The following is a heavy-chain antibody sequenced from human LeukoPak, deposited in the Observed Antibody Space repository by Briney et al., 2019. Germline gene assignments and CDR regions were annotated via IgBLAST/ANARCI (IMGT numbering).Heavy chain of an antibody. CDR3: ARHRAAAGTDY. CDR1: GGSFSGYY. CDR2: INHSGST. V-gene: IGHV4-34*01. J-gene: IGHJ4*02. Sequence: PETLSLTCAVYGGSFSGYYWSWIRQPPGKGLEWIGEINHSGSTNYNPSLKSRVTISVDTSKNQFSLKLSSVTAADTAVYYCARHRAAAGTDYWGQGTLVTVSS. D-gene: IGHD6-13*01.